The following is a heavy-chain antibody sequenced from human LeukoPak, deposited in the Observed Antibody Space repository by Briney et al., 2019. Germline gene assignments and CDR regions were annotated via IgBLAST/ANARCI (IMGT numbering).Heavy chain of an antibody. J-gene: IGHJ2*01. CDR3: ARDAASESGVFGS. D-gene: IGHD2-15*01. CDR2: VHASGST. CDR1: RGSVSSYF. Sequence: PSETLSLICNVSRGSVSSYFWNWIRQPAGKRLEWIGRVHASGSTNYSPSLKSRVTISLDKSKNTFSLKLTSVTAADTAVYHCARDAASESGVFGSWGRGIPVIVSS. V-gene: IGHV4-4*07.